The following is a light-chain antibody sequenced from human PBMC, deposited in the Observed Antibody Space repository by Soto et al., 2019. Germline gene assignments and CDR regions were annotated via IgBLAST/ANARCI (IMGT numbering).Light chain of an antibody. Sequence: QSALTQPPSASGTPGQTITISCSGGSSNIGINTVSWYEHLPGTAPRLLIYGNNQRPSGVPDRFSGSKSGTSASLAISGLQSEDEAHYYCATWDDSLDVHVFGTGTKVTDL. J-gene: IGLJ1*01. V-gene: IGLV1-44*01. CDR1: SSNIGINT. CDR2: GNN. CDR3: ATWDDSLDVHV.